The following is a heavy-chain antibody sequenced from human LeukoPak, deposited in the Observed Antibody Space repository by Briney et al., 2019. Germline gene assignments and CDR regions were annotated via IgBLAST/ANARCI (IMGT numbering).Heavy chain of an antibody. CDR1: GASMDGYF. CDR3: ARAGGSGWYGKLDP. J-gene: IGHJ5*02. CDR2: IYSGGDT. V-gene: IGHV4-4*09. D-gene: IGHD6-19*01. Sequence: KPSETLSLTCTVSGASMDGYFWSWIRQPPGKGLECIGFIYSGGDTSYSPSLRSRLTIAVDTSKSQCSLKLYSVTAADTAVYYCARAGGSGWYGKLDPWGQGTLVTVSS.